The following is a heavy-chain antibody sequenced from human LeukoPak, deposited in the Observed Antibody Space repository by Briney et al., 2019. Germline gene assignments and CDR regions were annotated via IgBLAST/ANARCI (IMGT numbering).Heavy chain of an antibody. J-gene: IGHJ6*02. CDR3: ARGYCSSTSCLDYYYYGMDV. CDR2: INHSGST. V-gene: IGHV4-34*01. CDR1: GGSFSGYY. D-gene: IGHD2-2*01. Sequence: NPSETLSLTCAVYGGSFSGYYWSWIRQPPGKGLEWIGEINHSGSTNYNPSLKSRVTISVDTSKNQFSLKLSSVTAADTAVYYCARGYCSSTSCLDYYYYGMDVWGQGTTVTVSS.